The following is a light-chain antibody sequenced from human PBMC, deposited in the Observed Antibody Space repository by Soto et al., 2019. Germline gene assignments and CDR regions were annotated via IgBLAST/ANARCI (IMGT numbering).Light chain of an antibody. Sequence: QSVLAQPASVPGSPGQSITISCSGTSSDIGSYNHVAWYQQFPGKSPKLMIYAVSDRPPRVSDRFSGSKSGITASLTISGLQTEDEADYYCISYTDRQSYLFGTGTKVTVL. J-gene: IGLJ1*01. CDR3: ISYTDRQSYL. V-gene: IGLV2-14*03. CDR2: AVS. CDR1: SSDIGSYNH.